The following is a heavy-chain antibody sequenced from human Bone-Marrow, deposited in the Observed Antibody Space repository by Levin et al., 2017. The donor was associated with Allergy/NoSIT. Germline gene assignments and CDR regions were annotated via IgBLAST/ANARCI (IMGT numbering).Heavy chain of an antibody. CDR2: ISWNSGSI. D-gene: IGHD6-13*01. CDR1: GFTFDDYA. CDR3: AKGIGYSSSWRHAFDI. V-gene: IGHV3-9*01. Sequence: GGSLRLSCAASGFTFDDYAMHWVRQAPGKGLEWVSGISWNSGSIGYADSVKGRFTISRDNAKNSLYLQMNSLRAEDTALYYCAKGIGYSSSWRHAFDIWGQGTMVTVSS. J-gene: IGHJ3*02.